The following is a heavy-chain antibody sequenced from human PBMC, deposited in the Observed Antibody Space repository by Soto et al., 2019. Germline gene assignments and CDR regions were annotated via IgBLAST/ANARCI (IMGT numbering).Heavy chain of an antibody. Sequence: GGSLRLSCAASGFTFDDYTMHWVRQAPGKGLEWVSLISWDGGSTYYADSVKGRFTISRDNSKNSLCLQMNSLRTEDTALYYCAKDRSGGSSGYYYVTYFDYWGQGTLVTVSS. CDR3: AKDRSGGSSGYYYVTYFDY. V-gene: IGHV3-43*01. D-gene: IGHD3-22*01. CDR1: GFTFDDYT. CDR2: ISWDGGST. J-gene: IGHJ4*02.